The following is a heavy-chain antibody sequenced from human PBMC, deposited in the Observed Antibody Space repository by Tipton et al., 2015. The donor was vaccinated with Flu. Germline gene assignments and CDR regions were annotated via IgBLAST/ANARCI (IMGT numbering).Heavy chain of an antibody. CDR3: ARGLYGSGSYQRRYFDS. Sequence: TLSLTCAVYGGSFSGYYWNWIRQPPGKGLEWIGEINHSGSTNYNPSLKSRVTISVDTSKNHFSLKLTSVTAADTAVYYCARGLYGSGSYQRRYFDSWGQGTLVTVSS. D-gene: IGHD3-10*01. CDR2: INHSGST. CDR1: GGSFSGYY. V-gene: IGHV4-34*01. J-gene: IGHJ4*02.